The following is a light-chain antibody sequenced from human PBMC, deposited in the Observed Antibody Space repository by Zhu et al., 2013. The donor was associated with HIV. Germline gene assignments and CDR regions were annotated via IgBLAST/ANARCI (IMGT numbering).Light chain of an antibody. Sequence: QSVLTQPPSASGTPGQRVTISCSGSSSNIGNNFVYWYQQLPRTAPKLLIYRNNHRPSGVPDRFSGSKSGTSASLAISGLRSEDEADYYCAAWDDSLSGPIFGGGTKLAVV. CDR1: SSNIGNNF. CDR3: AAWDDSLSGPI. CDR2: RNN. V-gene: IGLV1-47*01. J-gene: IGLJ2*01.